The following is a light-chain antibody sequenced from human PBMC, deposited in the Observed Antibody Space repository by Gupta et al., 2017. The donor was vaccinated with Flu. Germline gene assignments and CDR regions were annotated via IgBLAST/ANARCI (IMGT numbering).Light chain of an antibody. CDR1: SGSVSTTAY. CDR3: VLYRGAMGF. Sequence: QTVVTQDPAYSVSPGGTVTLTCGLSSGSVSTTAYPSWYQQTPGQAPRNLLYNTNTRSPGVPERFSGSILGNKAALTITGAQAEDDSFYYCVLYRGAMGFFGPGTKVSVL. J-gene: IGLJ1*01. V-gene: IGLV8-61*01. CDR2: NTN.